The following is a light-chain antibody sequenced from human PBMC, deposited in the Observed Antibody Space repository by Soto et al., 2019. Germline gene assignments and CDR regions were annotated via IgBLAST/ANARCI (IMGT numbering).Light chain of an antibody. V-gene: IGKV3-15*01. CDR1: QSVSSN. CDR2: GAS. Sequence: EIVMTQSPATLSVSPGERATLSCRASQSVSSNLAWYQQNPGQAPRLLIYGASTRATGIPARYIGSGSGTEFTLTISSLQSEDFAVYYCQQYNSWPPWTFGQGTKVEIK. CDR3: QQYNSWPPWT. J-gene: IGKJ1*01.